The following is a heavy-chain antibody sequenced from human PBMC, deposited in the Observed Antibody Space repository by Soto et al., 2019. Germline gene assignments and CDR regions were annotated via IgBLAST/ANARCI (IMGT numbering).Heavy chain of an antibody. J-gene: IGHJ6*02. V-gene: IGHV3-33*01. Sequence: PVGSLRLSCAASGFTFSSYGMHWVRQAPGKGLEWVSVIGYGGRNIYDADSVKGRFTISRDNSKNTLYLQMNSLRAEDTAVYYCARAPLDPYSRGVFYYGMDVWGQGTTVTVSS. CDR2: IGYGGRNI. D-gene: IGHD5-18*01. CDR3: ARAPLDPYSRGVFYYGMDV. CDR1: GFTFSSYG.